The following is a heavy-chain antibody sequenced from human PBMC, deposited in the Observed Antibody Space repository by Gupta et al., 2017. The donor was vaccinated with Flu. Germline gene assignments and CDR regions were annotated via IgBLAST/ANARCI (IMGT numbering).Heavy chain of an antibody. D-gene: IGHD3-10*01. CDR3: ARDGWVADMVRGVIRLPFDY. J-gene: IGHJ4*02. CDR2: IYSGGST. V-gene: IGHV3-66*02. CDR1: GFTVSSNY. Sequence: EVQLVESGGGLVQPGGSLRLSCAASGFTVSSNYMSWVRQAPGKGLEWVSVIYSGGSTYYADSVKGRFTISRDNSKNTLYLQMNSLRAEDTAVYYCARDGWVADMVRGVIRLPFDYWGQGTLVTVSS.